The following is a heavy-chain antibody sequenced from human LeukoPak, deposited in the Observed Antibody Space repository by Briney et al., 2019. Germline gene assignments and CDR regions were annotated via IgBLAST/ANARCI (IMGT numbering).Heavy chain of an antibody. V-gene: IGHV3-21*04. CDR3: AKDFHDYGDYDAFDI. J-gene: IGHJ3*02. CDR2: ITSSGSHK. Sequence: GGSLRLSCAASGFPFNDYSMNWVRQTPGKGLEWVSSITSSGSHKYFADSLKGRFTISRDNSKNTLYLQMNSLRAEDTAVYYCAKDFHDYGDYDAFDIWGQGTMVTVSS. D-gene: IGHD4-17*01. CDR1: GFPFNDYS.